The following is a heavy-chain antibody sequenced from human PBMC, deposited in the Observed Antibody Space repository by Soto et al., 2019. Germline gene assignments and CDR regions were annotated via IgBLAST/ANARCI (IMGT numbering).Heavy chain of an antibody. Sequence: SQTLSLTCDISVESVSSTSSIWNWIRQSPSRGLEWLGRTYYRSKWYDDYAVSVKSRITINPDTSKNQFSLHLNSVTPEDTAVYYCARVHWNEWRAWFDPWGQGTLVTVSS. D-gene: IGHD1-1*01. CDR2: TYYRSKWYD. CDR3: ARVHWNEWRAWFDP. V-gene: IGHV6-1*01. CDR1: VESVSSTSSI. J-gene: IGHJ5*02.